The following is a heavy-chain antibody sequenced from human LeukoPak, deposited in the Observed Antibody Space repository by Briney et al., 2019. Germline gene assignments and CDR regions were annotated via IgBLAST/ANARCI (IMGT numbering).Heavy chain of an antibody. CDR3: ARVEARYDYVWGSYRYPSLDFDY. J-gene: IGHJ4*02. CDR1: RYTFTSYA. V-gene: IGHV7-4-1*02. CDR2: INTNTGNP. Sequence: GASVKVSCKASRYTFTSYAMNWVRQAPGQGLEWMGWINTNTGNPTYAQGFTGRFVFSLDTSVSTAYLQISSLKAEDTAVYYCARVEARYDYVWGSYRYPSLDFDYWGQGTLVTVSS. D-gene: IGHD3-16*02.